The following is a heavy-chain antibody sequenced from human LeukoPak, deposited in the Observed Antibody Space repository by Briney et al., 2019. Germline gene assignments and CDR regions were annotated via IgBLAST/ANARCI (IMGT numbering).Heavy chain of an antibody. Sequence: PGGSLRLSCAASGFTFSSYAMHWVRQAPGKGLEWVAVISYDGSNKYYADSVKGRFTISRDNSKNTLYLQMNSLRAEDTAVYYCARASWGDYFDYWGQGTLVTVSS. J-gene: IGHJ4*02. CDR3: ARASWGDYFDY. CDR1: GFTFSSYA. CDR2: ISYDGSNK. V-gene: IGHV3-30-3*01. D-gene: IGHD3-16*01.